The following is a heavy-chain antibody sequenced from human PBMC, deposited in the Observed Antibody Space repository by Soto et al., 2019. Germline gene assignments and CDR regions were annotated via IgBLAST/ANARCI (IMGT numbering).Heavy chain of an antibody. V-gene: IGHV1-69*13. CDR1: GGTFSSYA. CDR3: ASYYYDSSGYNYFDY. Sequence: SVKVSCKASGGTFSSYAISWVRQAPGQGLEWMGGIIPIFGTANYAQKFQGRVTITADESTSTAYMELSSLRSEDTAVYYCASYYYDSSGYNYFDYWGQGTLVTVSS. CDR2: IIPIFGTA. J-gene: IGHJ4*02. D-gene: IGHD3-22*01.